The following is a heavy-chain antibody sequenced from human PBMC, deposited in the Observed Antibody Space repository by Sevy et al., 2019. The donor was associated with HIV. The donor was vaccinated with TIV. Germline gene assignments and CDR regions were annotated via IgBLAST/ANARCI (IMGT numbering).Heavy chain of an antibody. CDR1: GYTFTGYY. D-gene: IGHD6-6*01. V-gene: IGHV1-2*02. J-gene: IGHJ6*02. CDR2: INPNSGGT. Sequence: ASVKVSCKASGYTFTGYYMHWVGQAPGQGLEWMGWINPNSGGTNYAQKFQGRVTMTRDTSISTAYMELSRLRSDDTAVYYCARGFLPPAVSIAVYYYYYGMDVWGQGTTVTVSS. CDR3: ARGFLPPAVSIAVYYYYYGMDV.